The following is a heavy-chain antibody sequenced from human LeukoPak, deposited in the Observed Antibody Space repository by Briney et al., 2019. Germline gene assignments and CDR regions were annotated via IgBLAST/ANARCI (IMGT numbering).Heavy chain of an antibody. Sequence: GGSLRLSCAASGFTFDDYAMHWVRQAPGKGLELVSGISWNSGSIGYADSVKGRFTISRDNAKNSLYLQMNSLRAEDTALYYCAKDLESGSGWYVPARRASFDYWGQGTLVTVSS. CDR1: GFTFDDYA. CDR2: ISWNSGSI. D-gene: IGHD6-19*01. V-gene: IGHV3-9*01. CDR3: AKDLESGSGWYVPARRASFDY. J-gene: IGHJ4*02.